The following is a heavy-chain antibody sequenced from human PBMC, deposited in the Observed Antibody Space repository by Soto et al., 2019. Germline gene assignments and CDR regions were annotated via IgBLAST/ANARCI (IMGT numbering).Heavy chain of an antibody. CDR1: GIIFSNTW. CDR2: IKSNTDGGTT. V-gene: IGHV3-15*01. D-gene: IGHD3-22*01. J-gene: IGHJ4*02. Sequence: GGSLRLSCTASGIIFSNTWINWVRQAPGKGLGWVGRIKSNTDGGTTDYATPVKGRFALSRDDSQNTVFLQLNSLSADDTAVYFCAKSRYVDSSGDFYDFWGQGTLVTVSS. CDR3: AKSRYVDSSGDFYDF.